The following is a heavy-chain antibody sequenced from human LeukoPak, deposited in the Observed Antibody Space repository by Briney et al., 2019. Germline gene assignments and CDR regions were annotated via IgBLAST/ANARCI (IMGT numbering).Heavy chain of an antibody. J-gene: IGHJ6*03. V-gene: IGHV7-4-1*02. CDR1: GYTFTNHS. D-gene: IGHD3-10*01. CDR2: TDTSTGNP. CDR3: ARRSMVQHMDV. Sequence: ASVKVSCKASGYTFTNHSINWVRQAPGQGLQYMGWTDTSTGNPTYAQAFTGRIVFSLDTSVSTAYLQIRSLKAEDTAVYFCARRSMVQHMDVWGKGTTVIVSS.